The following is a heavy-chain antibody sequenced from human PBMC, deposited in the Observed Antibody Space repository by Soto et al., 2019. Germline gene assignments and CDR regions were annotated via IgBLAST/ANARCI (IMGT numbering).Heavy chain of an antibody. CDR1: GGTFSSYA. Sequence: ASVKVSCKASGGTFSSYAISWVRQAPGQGLEWMGGIIPIFGTANYAPKFQGRVTITADESTSTAYMELSSLRSEDTAVYYCASWGYSNVTGQLYLRGQGTLVTVSS. CDR2: IIPIFGTA. V-gene: IGHV1-69*13. J-gene: IGHJ4*02. D-gene: IGHD5-18*01. CDR3: ASWGYSNVTGQLYL.